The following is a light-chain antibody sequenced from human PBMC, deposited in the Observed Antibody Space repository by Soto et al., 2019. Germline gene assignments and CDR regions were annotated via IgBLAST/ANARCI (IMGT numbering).Light chain of an antibody. V-gene: IGLV2-23*02. CDR1: SSDVGSYNL. CDR3: CSYAGSWRSV. CDR2: EVS. J-gene: IGLJ1*01. Sequence: QSALTQPSSVSGSPGRSITISCTGTSSDVGSYNLVSWYQQHPGKAPKLMIYEVSKRPSGVSNRFSGSKSGNTASLTFSGLQAEDDADSYCCSYAGSWRSVFGTVTKVTV.